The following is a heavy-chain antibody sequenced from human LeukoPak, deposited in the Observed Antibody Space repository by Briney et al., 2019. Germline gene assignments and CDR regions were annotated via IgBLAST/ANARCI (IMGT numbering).Heavy chain of an antibody. D-gene: IGHD2-2*01. Sequence: ASVKVSCKASGYTFTSYYMHWVRQVPGQGLEWMGIINPSGGSTSYAQKFQGRVTMTRDTSTSTVYMELSSLRSEDTAVYYCARGFYRVVVPAAIGYWGQGTLVTVSS. V-gene: IGHV1-46*01. CDR1: GYTFTSYY. J-gene: IGHJ4*02. CDR3: ARGFYRVVVPAAIGY. CDR2: INPSGGST.